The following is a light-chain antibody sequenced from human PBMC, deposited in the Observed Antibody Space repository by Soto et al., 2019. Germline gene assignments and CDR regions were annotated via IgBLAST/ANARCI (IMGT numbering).Light chain of an antibody. CDR1: QSVSNNY. Sequence: EIVLTQSPGTLSLSPGERATLSCRASQSVSNNYLAWYQQKPGQAPRLLIYGASNRATGIPDRFSGGGSGTDFTLTISRLEPEDFAVYYCQQFSSYPLTFGGGTKVEIK. J-gene: IGKJ4*01. CDR2: GAS. V-gene: IGKV3-20*01. CDR3: QQFSSYPLT.